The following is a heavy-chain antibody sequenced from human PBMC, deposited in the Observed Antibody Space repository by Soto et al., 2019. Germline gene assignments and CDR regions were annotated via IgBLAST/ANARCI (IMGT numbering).Heavy chain of an antibody. Sequence: GESLNISCKSSGYSFTNYWIGWVRQMPGKGLEWMGIIYPGDSDTRYSPSFQGHVTISADKSISTAYLQWSSLRASDTAMYYCGRSNVPYYYGMDVWGQGTTVTVSS. CDR1: GYSFTNYW. D-gene: IGHD2-8*01. J-gene: IGHJ6*02. CDR3: GRSNVPYYYGMDV. V-gene: IGHV5-51*01. CDR2: IYPGDSDT.